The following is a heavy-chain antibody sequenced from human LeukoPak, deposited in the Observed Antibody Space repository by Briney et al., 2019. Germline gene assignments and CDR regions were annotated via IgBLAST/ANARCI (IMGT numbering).Heavy chain of an antibody. CDR2: MNPNSGTT. Sequence: ASVKVSCKASGYTFTSYDINWVRQATGQGLEWMGWMNPNSGTTGYAQKFQGRVTITRNTSISTAYMELSSLRSEDTAVYYCAREFHEWIQLWPLADYYYYMDVWGKGTTVTASS. V-gene: IGHV1-8*03. CDR3: AREFHEWIQLWPLADYYYYMDV. J-gene: IGHJ6*03. D-gene: IGHD5-18*01. CDR1: GYTFTSYD.